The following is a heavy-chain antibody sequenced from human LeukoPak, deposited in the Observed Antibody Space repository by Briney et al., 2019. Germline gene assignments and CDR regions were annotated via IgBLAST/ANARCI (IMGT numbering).Heavy chain of an antibody. CDR3: ARAERRRGLLHGSGRGLGAFDI. CDR1: GGTFSSYA. Sequence: SVKVSCKASGGTFSSYAISWVRQAPGQGLEWMGGIIPIFGTANYAQKFQGRVTITTDESTSTAYMELSSLRAEDTAVYYCARAERRRGLLHGSGRGLGAFDIWGQGTMVTVSS. J-gene: IGHJ3*02. V-gene: IGHV1-69*05. D-gene: IGHD3-10*01. CDR2: IIPIFGTA.